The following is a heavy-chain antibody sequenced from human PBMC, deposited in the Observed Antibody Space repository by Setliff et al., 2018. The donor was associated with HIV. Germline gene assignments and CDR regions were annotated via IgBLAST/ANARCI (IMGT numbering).Heavy chain of an antibody. CDR1: GGSISSDSHY. Sequence: PSETLSLTCTVSGGSISSDSHYWSWIRQPPGKGLEWIGYIYYSGSTNYNPSLKSRVTISVDTSKNQFSLKLSSVTAADTAVYYCASTGGYSYGFFDSWGQGALVTVSS. J-gene: IGHJ4*02. V-gene: IGHV4-61*01. CDR3: ASTGGYSYGFFDS. D-gene: IGHD5-18*01. CDR2: IYYSGST.